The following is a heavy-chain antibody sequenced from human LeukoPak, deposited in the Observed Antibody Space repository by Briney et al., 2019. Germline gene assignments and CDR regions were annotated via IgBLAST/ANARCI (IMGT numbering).Heavy chain of an antibody. D-gene: IGHD4-17*01. CDR2: ISYDGSNK. J-gene: IGHJ4*02. CDR1: GFTFSSYA. CDR3: AKGYGDYPGFDY. Sequence: PGGSLRLSCAASGFTFSSYAMHWVRQAPGKGLEWVAVISYDGSNKYYADSVKGRFTISRDNSKNTLYLQMNSLRAEDTAVYYCAKGYGDYPGFDYWGQGTLVTVSS. V-gene: IGHV3-30*04.